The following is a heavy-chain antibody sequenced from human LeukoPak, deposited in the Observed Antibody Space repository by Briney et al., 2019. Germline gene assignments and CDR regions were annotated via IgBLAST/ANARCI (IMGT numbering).Heavy chain of an antibody. Sequence: SETLSLTCTVSGGSISSYYWSWIRQPPGKGLEWIGYIYYSGSTNYNPSLKSRVTISVDTSKNQFSLKLSSVTAADTAVYYCARVRAPDCSGGSCYSWFDPWGQGTLVTVSS. CDR2: IYYSGST. V-gene: IGHV4-59*12. CDR3: ARVRAPDCSGGSCYSWFDP. J-gene: IGHJ5*02. CDR1: GGSISSYY. D-gene: IGHD2-15*01.